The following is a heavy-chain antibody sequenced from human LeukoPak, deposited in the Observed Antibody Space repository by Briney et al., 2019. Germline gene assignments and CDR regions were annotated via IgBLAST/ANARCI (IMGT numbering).Heavy chain of an antibody. D-gene: IGHD3-10*01. J-gene: IGHJ4*02. Sequence: ASVKVSCKASGYTFTSYYMHWVRQAPGQGLEWMGIINPSGGSTSYAQKFQGRVTMTRDTSTSTVYMELSSLRSEDTAVYYCARDLGNYYGSGSYFVYWGEGTLVTVSS. CDR1: GYTFTSYY. CDR3: ARDLGNYYGSGSYFVY. V-gene: IGHV1-46*01. CDR2: INPSGGST.